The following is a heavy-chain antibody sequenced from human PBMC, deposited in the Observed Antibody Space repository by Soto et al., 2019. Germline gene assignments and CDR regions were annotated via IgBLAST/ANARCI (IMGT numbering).Heavy chain of an antibody. CDR3: ARHDIAAAGLKDAFDI. V-gene: IGHV5-51*03. CDR1: GYSFTNYW. CDR2: IYPGDSHT. J-gene: IGHJ3*02. D-gene: IGHD6-13*01. Sequence: EVQLVQSGAEVKKPGESLKISCKGSGYSFTNYWIGWVRQMPGKGLEWMGIIYPGDSHTRYSPSFQGQVTISADKSISTAYVQWSSLKASDTAMYYCARHDIAAAGLKDAFDIWGQGTMVTVSS.